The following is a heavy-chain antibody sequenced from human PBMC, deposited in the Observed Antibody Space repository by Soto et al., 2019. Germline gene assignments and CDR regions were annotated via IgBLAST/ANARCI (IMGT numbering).Heavy chain of an antibody. CDR1: GGSISSCY. CDR2: IYYSGST. Sequence: SETLSLTCTVSGGSISSCYWSWIRQPPGKGLEWIGYIYYSGSTNYNPSLKSRVTISVDTSKNQFSLKLSSVTAADTAVYYCARVPGIAARDYYSYYGMDVWGQGTTVTVSS. CDR3: ARVPGIAARDYYSYYGMDV. V-gene: IGHV4-59*01. D-gene: IGHD6-6*01. J-gene: IGHJ6*02.